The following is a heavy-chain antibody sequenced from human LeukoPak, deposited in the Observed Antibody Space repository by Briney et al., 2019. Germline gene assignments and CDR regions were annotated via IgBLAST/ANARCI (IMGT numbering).Heavy chain of an antibody. CDR3: ARGRGGGGSSNNWFDP. V-gene: IGHV4-4*07. CDR1: GGSISSYS. D-gene: IGHD2-15*01. Sequence: SETLSLTCTVSGGSISSYSWSWMRQPAGKGLEWIGRIYPRESPNYNPSLKSRVIMSVDKSKNQFSLKLRSVTAADTAVYYCARGRGGGGSSNNWFDPWGQGTLVTVSS. J-gene: IGHJ5*02. CDR2: IYPRESP.